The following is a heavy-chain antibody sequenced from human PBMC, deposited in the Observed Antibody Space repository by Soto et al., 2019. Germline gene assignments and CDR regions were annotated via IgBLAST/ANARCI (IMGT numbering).Heavy chain of an antibody. J-gene: IGHJ3*02. D-gene: IGHD6-19*01. CDR3: ARVVHGSGPLEDI. Sequence: GASVNVSRTASGSSFTSYGITCVRHAPGQGLEWMGWISAYNGNTNYAQKLQGRVTMTTDTSTSTAYMELRSLRSDDTAVYYCARVVHGSGPLEDIWGQGTMVTV. V-gene: IGHV1-18*01. CDR1: GSSFTSYG. CDR2: ISAYNGNT.